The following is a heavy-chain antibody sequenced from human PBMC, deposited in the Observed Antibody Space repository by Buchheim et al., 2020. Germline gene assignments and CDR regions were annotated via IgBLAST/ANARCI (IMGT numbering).Heavy chain of an antibody. J-gene: IGHJ4*02. D-gene: IGHD5-24*01. Sequence: QVQLVESGGGVVQPGRPLRLSCAASGFTFSSYGMHWVRQAPGKGLEWVAVISYDGSNKYYADSVKGRFTISRDNSKNPLYLQMNSLRAEDTAVYYCAKDGRGWLQLGYFDYWGQGTL. CDR3: AKDGRGWLQLGYFDY. CDR1: GFTFSSYG. CDR2: ISYDGSNK. V-gene: IGHV3-30*18.